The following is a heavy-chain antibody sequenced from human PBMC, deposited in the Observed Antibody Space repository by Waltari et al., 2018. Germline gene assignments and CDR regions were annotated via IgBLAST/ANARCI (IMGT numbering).Heavy chain of an antibody. CDR1: GFTFSSYS. J-gene: IGHJ4*02. Sequence: EVQLVESGGGLVQPGGSLRLSCTASGFTFSSYSRVWVRQAPGKGLEVVATIKQDGSESYYVDSVKGRFTFSRDNAKNSLYLQMNSLRAEDTAVYYCARPYSSGWYINFDYWGQGTLVTVSS. V-gene: IGHV3-7*01. CDR3: ARPYSSGWYINFDY. CDR2: IKQDGSES. D-gene: IGHD6-19*01.